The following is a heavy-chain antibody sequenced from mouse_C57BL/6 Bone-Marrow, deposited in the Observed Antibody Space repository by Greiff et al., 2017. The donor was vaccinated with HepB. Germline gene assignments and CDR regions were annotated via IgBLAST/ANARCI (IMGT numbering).Heavy chain of an antibody. Sequence: QVQLQQPGAELVMPGASVKLSCKASGYTFTSYWMHWVKQRPGQGLEWIGEIDPSDSYTNYNQKFKGKSTLTVDKSSSTAYMQLSSLTPEDSAVYYCARSYGSSFFDYWGQGTTLTVSS. V-gene: IGHV1-69*01. CDR2: IDPSDSYT. CDR1: GYTFTSYW. D-gene: IGHD1-1*01. J-gene: IGHJ2*01. CDR3: ARSYGSSFFDY.